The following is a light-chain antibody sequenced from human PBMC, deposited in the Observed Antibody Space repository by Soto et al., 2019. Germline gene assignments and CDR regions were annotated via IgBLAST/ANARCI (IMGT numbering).Light chain of an antibody. CDR3: SSYTSSTTYV. V-gene: IGLV2-14*01. Sequence: QSVLTQPASVSGSPGQSITNSCTGTSSDVGLYNYVSWYQHHPGKAPRLMIYDVTNRPSGVSNRFSGSKSGNTASLTISGLQAEDEADYYCSSYTSSTTYVFGTGTKLTVL. CDR1: SSDVGLYNY. J-gene: IGLJ1*01. CDR2: DVT.